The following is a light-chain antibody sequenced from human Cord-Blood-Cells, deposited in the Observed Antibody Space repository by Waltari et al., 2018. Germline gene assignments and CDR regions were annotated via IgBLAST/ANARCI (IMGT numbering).Light chain of an antibody. CDR3: CSYAGSSTSV. J-gene: IGLJ2*01. V-gene: IGLV2-23*01. CDR2: EGS. Sequence: QSALTQPASASGSSGQSITLPCTGTSSDVGSYNLVTWYQQHPGKAPKLMIYEGSKRPSVVSNRFSGSKSGNTASLTISGLQAEDEADYYCCSYAGSSTSVFGGWTKLTVL. CDR1: SSDVGSYNL.